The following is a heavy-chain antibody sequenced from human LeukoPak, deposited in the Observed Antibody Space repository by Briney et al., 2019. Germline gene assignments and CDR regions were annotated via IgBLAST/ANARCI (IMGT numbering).Heavy chain of an antibody. CDR3: ARDLAPITMIAEGWFDP. CDR2: ISSSSSYI. J-gene: IGHJ5*02. Sequence: PGGSLRLSCAPSGFTFSSYSMNWVRQAPGKGLEWVSSISSSSSYIYYADSVKGRFTISRDNAKNSLYLQMNSLRAEDTAVYYCARDLAPITMIAEGWFDPWGQGTLVIVSS. CDR1: GFTFSSYS. V-gene: IGHV3-21*01. D-gene: IGHD3-22*01.